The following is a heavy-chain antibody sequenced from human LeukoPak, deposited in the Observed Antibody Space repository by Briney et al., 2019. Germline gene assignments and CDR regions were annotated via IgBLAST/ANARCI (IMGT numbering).Heavy chain of an antibody. D-gene: IGHD5-24*01. CDR2: IIPIFDTG. J-gene: IGHJ4*02. Sequence: SVKVSCKASGYTFSSYAISWVRQAPGQGLEWMGGIIPIFDTGNYAQKFQGRLMITADESTSTAYMELSSLRSEDTAVYYCARGATILSRWGQGTLVTVSS. CDR3: ARGATILSR. V-gene: IGHV1-69*13. CDR1: GYTFSSYA.